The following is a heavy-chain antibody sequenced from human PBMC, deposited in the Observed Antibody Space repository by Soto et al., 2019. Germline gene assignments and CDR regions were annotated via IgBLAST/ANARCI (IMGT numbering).Heavy chain of an antibody. CDR2: IYYSGST. J-gene: IGHJ6*02. V-gene: IGHV4-31*03. Sequence: PSETLSLTCTFSGGSISSGGYYWSWIRQHPGKGLEWIGYIYYSGSTYYNPSLKSRVTISVDTSKNQFSLKLSSVTAADTAVYYCARMNDSSGQPQYYYYYGMDVWGQGTTVTVSS. CDR1: GGSISSGGYY. D-gene: IGHD3-22*01. CDR3: ARMNDSSGQPQYYYYYGMDV.